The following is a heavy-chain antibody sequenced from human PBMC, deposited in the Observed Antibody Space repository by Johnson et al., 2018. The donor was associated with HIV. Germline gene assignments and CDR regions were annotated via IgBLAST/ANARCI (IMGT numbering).Heavy chain of an antibody. CDR3: ARGASAFDI. J-gene: IGHJ3*02. Sequence: QVQLVESGGGVVQPGRSLRLSCAASGFTFSSYAMHWVRQAPGKGLEWVAVISYDGSNKYYADSVKGRFTISRDNSKNTLYLQMNSLRAGDTAVYYCARGASAFDIWGQGTMVTVSS. V-gene: IGHV3-30*04. CDR2: ISYDGSNK. CDR1: GFTFSSYA.